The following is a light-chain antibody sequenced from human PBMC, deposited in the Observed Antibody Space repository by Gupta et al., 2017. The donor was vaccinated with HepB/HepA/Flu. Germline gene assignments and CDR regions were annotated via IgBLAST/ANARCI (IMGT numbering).Light chain of an antibody. CDR2: EMN. CDR3: GSWDSSLRALPWV. CDR1: SSNIGNNY. Sequence: QSVLTQPPSVSAAPVQKVTISCSGSSSNIGNNYVSWYQHITGTEHTTLSREMNNRPSGTADRFSVAYSCSSAKLATTGLRAGEESDYDDGSWDSSLRALPWVFGGGTKLTVL. J-gene: IGLJ3*02. V-gene: IGLV1-51*02.